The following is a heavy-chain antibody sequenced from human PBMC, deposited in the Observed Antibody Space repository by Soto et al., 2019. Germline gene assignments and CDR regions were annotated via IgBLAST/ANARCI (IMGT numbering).Heavy chain of an antibody. J-gene: IGHJ4*02. D-gene: IGHD3-9*01. V-gene: IGHV1-46*03. CDR1: GYRLINYY. CDR2: LNPSDDST. CDR3: ARGDDDLLTGQVNYSEY. Sequence: ASLKVSCKASGYRLINYYIHWVRQAPGKGLEWMGILNPSDDSTTYAQEFQGRVHMTRDTSTSTVSMELSSLRSEDTAVYYCARGDDDLLTGQVNYSEYWGQGTLVTVSS.